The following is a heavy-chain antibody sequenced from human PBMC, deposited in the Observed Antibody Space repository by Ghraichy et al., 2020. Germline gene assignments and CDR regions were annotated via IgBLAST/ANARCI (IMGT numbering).Heavy chain of an antibody. V-gene: IGHV4-34*01. D-gene: IGHD1-26*01. Sequence: SETLPLTCAVYGGSFSGYYWSWIRQPPGKGLEWIGEINHSGSTNYNPSLKSRVTISVDTSKNQFSLKLSSVTAADTAVYYCASRGVLRFDPWGQGTLVTVSS. CDR3: ASRGVLRFDP. CDR2: INHSGST. CDR1: GGSFSGYY. J-gene: IGHJ5*02.